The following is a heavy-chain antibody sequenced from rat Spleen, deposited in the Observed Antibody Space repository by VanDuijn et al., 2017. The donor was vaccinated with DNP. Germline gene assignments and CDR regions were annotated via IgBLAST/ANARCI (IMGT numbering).Heavy chain of an antibody. CDR3: ARWADYFDY. CDR2: ISYDGGST. V-gene: IGHV5-22*01. D-gene: IGHD4-6*01. J-gene: IGHJ2*01. Sequence: EVQLVESGGGLVQPGWSLKLSCAASGFTFSDYYMAWVRQAPTKGLEWVAYISYDGGSTYYGDSVKGRCTISRDNAKSTLYLQMNSLRSEDMATYFCARWADYFDYWGQGVMVTVSS. CDR1: GFTFSDYY.